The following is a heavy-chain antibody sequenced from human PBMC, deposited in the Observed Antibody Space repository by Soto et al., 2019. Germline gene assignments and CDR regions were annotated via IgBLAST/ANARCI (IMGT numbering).Heavy chain of an antibody. CDR2: INPSGGST. Sequence: GASVKVSCKASAYTFTNYFIHWVRQAPGQGLEWMGIINPSGGSTGYSQKFQGRVTMTRDTSTNTFYMELSSLRSEDTAFYYCASGYNDYSLGFDYWGRGTLVTVSS. CDR1: AYTFTNYF. J-gene: IGHJ4*02. V-gene: IGHV1-46*01. CDR3: ASGYNDYSLGFDY. D-gene: IGHD4-4*01.